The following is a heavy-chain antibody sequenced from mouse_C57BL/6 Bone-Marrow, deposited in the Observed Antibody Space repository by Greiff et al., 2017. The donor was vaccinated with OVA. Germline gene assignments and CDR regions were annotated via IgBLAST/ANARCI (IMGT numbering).Heavy chain of an antibody. CDR3: ARWTYDGYSAMDY. D-gene: IGHD2-3*01. Sequence: VQLQQSGAELVRPGASVKLSCKASGYTFTDYYINWVKQRPGQGLEWIARIYPGSGNTYYNEKFKGKATLTAEKSSSTAYMQLSSLTSEDSAVYFCARWTYDGYSAMDYWGQGTSVTVSS. CDR2: IYPGSGNT. CDR1: GYTFTDYY. V-gene: IGHV1-76*01. J-gene: IGHJ4*01.